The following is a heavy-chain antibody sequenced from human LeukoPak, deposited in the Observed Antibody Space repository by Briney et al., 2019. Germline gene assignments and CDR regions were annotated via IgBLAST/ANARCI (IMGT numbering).Heavy chain of an antibody. CDR3: ARGDLGTEYYFDY. J-gene: IGHJ4*02. CDR2: INPNSGGT. V-gene: IGHV1-2*02. Sequence: GASVKVSCKASGYTFTGYYMHWVRQAPGQGLEWMGWINPNSGGTNYAQKFQGRVTMTRDTSISTAYMELSRLRSDDTAVYYCARGDLGTEYYFDYWGQGTLATVSS. CDR1: GYTFTGYY. D-gene: IGHD7-27*01.